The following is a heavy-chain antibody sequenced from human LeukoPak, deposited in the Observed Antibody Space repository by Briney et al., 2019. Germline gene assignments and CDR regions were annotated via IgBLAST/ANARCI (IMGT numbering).Heavy chain of an antibody. V-gene: IGHV3-74*01. CDR3: ARDSSGYYLFDY. J-gene: IGHJ4*02. CDR2: INSDGSSI. CDR1: GFTFSSHW. Sequence: GGSLRLSCAASGFTFSSHWMHWVRQAPGKGLVWVSRINSDGSSISYADSVKGRFTISRDNAKNSLYLQMNSLRAEDTAVYYCARDSSGYYLFDYWGQGTLVTVSS. D-gene: IGHD3-22*01.